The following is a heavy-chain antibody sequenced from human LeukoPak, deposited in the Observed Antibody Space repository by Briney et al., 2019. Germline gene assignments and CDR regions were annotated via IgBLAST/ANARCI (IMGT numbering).Heavy chain of an antibody. V-gene: IGHV3-7*01. CDR1: GFTFSSYW. Sequence: GGSLRLSCAASGFTFSSYWMSWVRQAPGKGLEWVAIIKQDGSEKYYVDSVKGRFTISRDNAKNSLYLQMNSLRAEDTAVYYCARDDSSSWYSGYYYYYMDVWGKGTTVTVSS. CDR2: IKQDGSEK. J-gene: IGHJ6*03. D-gene: IGHD6-13*01. CDR3: ARDDSSSWYSGYYYYYMDV.